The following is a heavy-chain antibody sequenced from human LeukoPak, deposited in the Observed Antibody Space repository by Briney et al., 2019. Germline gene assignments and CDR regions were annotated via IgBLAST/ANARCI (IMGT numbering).Heavy chain of an antibody. J-gene: IGHJ4*02. CDR3: AKDHGSSDWYYFDY. CDR1: GFTFSNSG. V-gene: IGHV3-21*03. D-gene: IGHD6-13*01. Sequence: PGGSLRLSCAASGFTFSNSGMSWVRQAPGKGLEWVSFISSSSSYIYYADSLKGRFTISRDNAKNTLYLQMNTLRADDTAVYYCAKDHGSSDWYYFDYWGQGTLVTVSS. CDR2: ISSSSSYI.